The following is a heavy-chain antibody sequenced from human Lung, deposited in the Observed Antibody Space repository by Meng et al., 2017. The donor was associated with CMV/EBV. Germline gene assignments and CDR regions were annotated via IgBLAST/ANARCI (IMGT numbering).Heavy chain of an antibody. CDR1: GGSISSSSYY. CDR3: ARDSLYEPKYGTDV. V-gene: IGHV4-31*03. CDR2: VFHTGAT. J-gene: IGHJ6*02. D-gene: IGHD5/OR15-5a*01. Sequence: LXCTVSGGSISSSSYYWSWIRQHPGKGPEWIGYVFHTGATYYSSSLNSRLTLSLDTSKNQFSLKLSSVTAADTAVYYCARDSLYEPKYGTDVWGPGTXVTV.